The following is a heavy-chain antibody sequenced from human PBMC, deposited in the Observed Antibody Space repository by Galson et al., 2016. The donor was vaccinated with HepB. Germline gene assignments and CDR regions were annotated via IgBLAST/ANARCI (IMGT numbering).Heavy chain of an antibody. CDR3: ARYYSSSRAFDY. CDR1: GFSLSTSGVA. Sequence: PALVKPTQTLTLTCTFSGFSLSTSGVAVGWIRQPPGKALEWLAVIYWDDDKRYSPSLKSSLTITKDTSKNQVVLTMTNMYPVDTATYYCARYYSSSRAFDYWGQGTLVTVSS. D-gene: IGHD6-6*01. J-gene: IGHJ4*02. CDR2: IYWDDDK. V-gene: IGHV2-5*02.